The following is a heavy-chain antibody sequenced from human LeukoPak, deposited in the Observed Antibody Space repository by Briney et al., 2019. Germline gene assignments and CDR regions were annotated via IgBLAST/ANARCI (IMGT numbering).Heavy chain of an antibody. CDR1: GFTFSSYS. Sequence: KSGASLRLSCAASGFTFSSYSMNWVRQAPGKGLEWVSSISSSSSYIYYAYSVKGRFTISRDNAMNSLYLHMNSLRAEDTAVYYCARDHPTYYYDSSAYWEEVVRHYWDQGTLVTVSS. CDR3: ARDHPTYYYDSSAYWEEVVRHY. J-gene: IGHJ4*02. CDR2: ISSSSSYI. V-gene: IGHV3-21*01. D-gene: IGHD3-22*01.